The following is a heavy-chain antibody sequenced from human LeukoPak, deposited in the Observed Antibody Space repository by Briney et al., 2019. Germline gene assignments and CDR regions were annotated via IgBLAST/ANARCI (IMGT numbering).Heavy chain of an antibody. J-gene: IGHJ4*02. CDR2: IKSKTDGGTT. CDR1: EFTFSNAW. V-gene: IGHV3-15*01. Sequence: PGGSLGLPCAASEFTFSNAWMNWVRQGPGKGLEWVGRIKSKTDGGTTDYAAPVEGRFTISRDDSKNTVYLQMNSLKTDDTAVYYCTSQYFDYWGQGTLVAVSS. CDR3: TSQYFDY.